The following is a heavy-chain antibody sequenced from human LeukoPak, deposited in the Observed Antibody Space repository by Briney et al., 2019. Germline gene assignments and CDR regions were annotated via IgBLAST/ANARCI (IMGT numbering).Heavy chain of an antibody. Sequence: PSETLSLTCTVSGGSISSYYWSWIRQPPGKGLEWIGYIYYSGSTNYNPSLKSRVTISVDTSKNQFSLKLSSVTAADTAVYYCARDPYCSSTSCSAAAPWFDPWGQGTLVTVSS. J-gene: IGHJ5*02. CDR3: ARDPYCSSTSCSAAAPWFDP. D-gene: IGHD2-2*01. V-gene: IGHV4-59*01. CDR2: IYYSGST. CDR1: GGSISSYY.